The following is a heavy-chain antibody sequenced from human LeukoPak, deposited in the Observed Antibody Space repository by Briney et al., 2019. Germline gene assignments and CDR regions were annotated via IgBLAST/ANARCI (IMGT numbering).Heavy chain of an antibody. J-gene: IGHJ4*02. V-gene: IGHV3-33*01. CDR1: GFTFSSYG. Sequence: GGSLRLSCAASGFTFSSYGMHWVRQAPGKGLEWVAVIWYDGSNKYYADSVKGRFTISRDNSKNTLYLQMNSLRAEDTAVYYCARGEMATVYFDYWGQGTLVTVSS. CDR2: IWYDGSNK. CDR3: ARGEMATVYFDY. D-gene: IGHD4-4*01.